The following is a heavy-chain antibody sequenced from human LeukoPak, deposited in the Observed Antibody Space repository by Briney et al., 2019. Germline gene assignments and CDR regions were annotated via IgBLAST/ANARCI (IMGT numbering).Heavy chain of an antibody. Sequence: SKTLSLTCAVSGYSISSGYYWGWIRQPRGKGLEWIGSIYDSGSTYYNPSLKSRVTISVDTSKNQFSLKLSSVTAAGTAVYYCARQVPRDIVVVPARPFDPWGQGTLVTVSS. D-gene: IGHD2-2*01. CDR3: ARQVPRDIVVVPARPFDP. J-gene: IGHJ5*02. CDR1: GYSISSGYY. V-gene: IGHV4-38-2*01. CDR2: IYDSGST.